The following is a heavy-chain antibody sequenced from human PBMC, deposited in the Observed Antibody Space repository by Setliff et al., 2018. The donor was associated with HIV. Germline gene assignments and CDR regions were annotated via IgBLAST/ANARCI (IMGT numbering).Heavy chain of an antibody. V-gene: IGHV5-51*01. CDR2: IFPGDSDT. J-gene: IGHJ6*03. CDR1: GYSFTNYW. Sequence: GESLKISCTGSGYSFTNYWIGWVRQMPGKGLEWMGIIFPGDSDTRYSPSFQGQVTISADTSISTVYLQWRSLKASDTAMYYCARQPGRAAMGRENYYYYYMDAWGKGTTVTVSS. CDR3: ARQPGRAAMGRENYYYYYMDA. D-gene: IGHD2-2*01.